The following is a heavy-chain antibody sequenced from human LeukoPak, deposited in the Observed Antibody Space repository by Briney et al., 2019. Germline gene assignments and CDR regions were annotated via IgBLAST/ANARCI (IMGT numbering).Heavy chain of an antibody. V-gene: IGHV4-4*07. J-gene: IGHJ6*02. D-gene: IGHD3-10*01. CDR1: GGSISSYY. CDR2: IYTSGST. CDR3: ARIMVRGVTDYYYGMDV. Sequence: SETLSLTCTVSGGSISSYYWSWIRQPAGKGLEWIGRIYTSGSTNYNPSLKSRVTMSVDTSKNQFSLKLSSVTAADTAVYYCARIMVRGVTDYYYGMDVWGQGTTVTVSS.